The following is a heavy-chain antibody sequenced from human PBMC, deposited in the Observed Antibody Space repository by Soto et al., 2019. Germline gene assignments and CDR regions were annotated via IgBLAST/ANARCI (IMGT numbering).Heavy chain of an antibody. D-gene: IGHD2-8*02. CDR1: DASITGSFF. J-gene: IGHJ4*02. CDR3: ARGMTPPGAPAWYYFDS. Sequence: PSEILSLTCTVSDASITGSFFWSWIRQPAGKGLEWIGRFSLSGTTNYNPSLRSRVTMSADVSKNQFSLRLTSVTAADTALYYCARGMTPPGAPAWYYFDSWGQGTLVTVSS. V-gene: IGHV4-4*07. CDR2: FSLSGTT.